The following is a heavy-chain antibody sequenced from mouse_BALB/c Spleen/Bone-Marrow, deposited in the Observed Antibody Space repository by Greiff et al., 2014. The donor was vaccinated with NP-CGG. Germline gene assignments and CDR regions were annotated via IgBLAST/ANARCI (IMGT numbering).Heavy chain of an antibody. D-gene: IGHD4-1*01. CDR3: ARWEYYAMDY. V-gene: IGHV14-3*02. J-gene: IGHJ4*01. Sequence: DVQLVESGAELVKPGASVKLSCTAFGFNIKDTYMHWVKQRPEQGLEWIGRIDPANGNTKYDPKFQGKATITADTSSNTAYLQLSSLTSEDTAVYYCARWEYYAMDYWGQGTSVTVSS. CDR2: IDPANGNT. CDR1: GFNIKDTY.